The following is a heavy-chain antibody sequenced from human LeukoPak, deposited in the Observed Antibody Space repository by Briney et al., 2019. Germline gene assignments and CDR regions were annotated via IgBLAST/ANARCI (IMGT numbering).Heavy chain of an antibody. D-gene: IGHD2-15*01. Sequence: GGSLRLSCAASGFTFSSYAMSWVRQAPGKGLEWVSAISGSGGSTYYADSVKGRLTISRDNSKNTLYLQMNSLRAEDTAVYYCAKDLRRGSCYSLVYWGQGTLVTVSS. CDR1: GFTFSSYA. CDR2: ISGSGGST. J-gene: IGHJ4*02. V-gene: IGHV3-23*01. CDR3: AKDLRRGSCYSLVY.